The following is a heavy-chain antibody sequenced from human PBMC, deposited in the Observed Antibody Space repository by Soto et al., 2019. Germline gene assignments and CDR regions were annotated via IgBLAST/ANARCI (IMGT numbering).Heavy chain of an antibody. V-gene: IGHV1-69*13. CDR3: ATPGTSYSGYDYAEGYYYYGMDV. CDR1: GGTFSSYA. Sequence: SVKVSCKASGGTFSSYAISWVRQAPGQGLEWMGGIIPIFGTANYAQKFQGRVTITADESTSTAYMELSSLRSEDTAVYYCATPGTSYSGYDYAEGYYYYGMDVWGQGTTVTVSS. CDR2: IIPIFGTA. J-gene: IGHJ6*02. D-gene: IGHD5-12*01.